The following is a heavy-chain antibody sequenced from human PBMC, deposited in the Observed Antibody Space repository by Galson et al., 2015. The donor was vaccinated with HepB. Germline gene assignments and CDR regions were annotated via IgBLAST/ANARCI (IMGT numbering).Heavy chain of an antibody. Sequence: QSGAEVKKPGESLKISCKGSGYRFTNYWIGWVRQMPGKGLEWMGIIYPGDSDTRYSPSFQGQVTISADKSISTAYLEWSSLKAPDTAMYYGQLIAVAGIHDSFDVWGQGTRFTVSS. CDR2: IYPGDSDT. V-gene: IGHV5-51*01. CDR3: QLIAVAGIHDSFDV. J-gene: IGHJ3*01. CDR1: GYRFTNYW. D-gene: IGHD6-19*01.